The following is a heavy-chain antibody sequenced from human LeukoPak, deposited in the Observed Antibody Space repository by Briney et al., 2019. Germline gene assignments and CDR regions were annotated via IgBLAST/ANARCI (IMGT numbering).Heavy chain of an antibody. Sequence: PSETLSLTCTVSGYSISSGYYWGWIRQPPGKGLAWMGSIYHSGSTYYNPSLKSRVTISVDTSKNRFSLKLSSVTGADAAVYYCAGDGSEGFDYWGQGTLVTVSS. CDR1: GYSISSGYY. CDR2: IYHSGST. CDR3: AGDGSEGFDY. D-gene: IGHD1-26*01. V-gene: IGHV4-38-2*02. J-gene: IGHJ4*02.